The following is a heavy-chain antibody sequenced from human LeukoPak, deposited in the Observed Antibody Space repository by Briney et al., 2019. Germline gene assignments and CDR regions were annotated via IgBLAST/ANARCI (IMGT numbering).Heavy chain of an antibody. Sequence: GGSLRLSCAASGFTFSSYSMNWVRQAPGKGLEWVSSISSSSSYIYYADSVKGRFTISRDNAKNSLYLQMNSLRAEDTAVYYCARGGPAGSYWYFDYWGQGTLVTVSS. J-gene: IGHJ4*02. CDR1: GFTFSSYS. V-gene: IGHV3-21*01. CDR2: ISSSSSYI. CDR3: ARGGPAGSYWYFDY. D-gene: IGHD3-10*01.